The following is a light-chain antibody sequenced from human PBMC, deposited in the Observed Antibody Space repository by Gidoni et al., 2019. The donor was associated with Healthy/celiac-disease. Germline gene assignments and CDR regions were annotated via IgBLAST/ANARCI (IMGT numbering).Light chain of an antibody. V-gene: IGKV1-39*01. Sequence: DIQMTQSPSSLSASVGDRVTITCRASQSISSYLNWYQQKPGKAPKLLIYAASSLQSGVPSRFSGSGSGTDFTLTISSLQPEDFATYYCQQLRTFXQXTKVEIK. CDR1: QSISSY. CDR3: QQLRT. J-gene: IGKJ1*01. CDR2: AAS.